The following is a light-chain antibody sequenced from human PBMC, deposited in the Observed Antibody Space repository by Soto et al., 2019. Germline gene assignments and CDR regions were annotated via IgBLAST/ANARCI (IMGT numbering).Light chain of an antibody. V-gene: IGKV1-5*01. Sequence: IQMSQSPYPQSAYVGDKVTITCRASQSISNWLAWYQQRPGKAPKLLIYDASTLESWVPSRFSGSGSGTEFTLTISGLRPDDFATYYCQQYNTYSYTFGQGTKVDIK. CDR1: QSISNW. CDR2: DAS. CDR3: QQYNTYSYT. J-gene: IGKJ2*01.